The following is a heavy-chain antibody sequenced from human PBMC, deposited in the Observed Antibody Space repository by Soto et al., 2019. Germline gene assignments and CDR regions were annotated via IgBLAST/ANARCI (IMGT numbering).Heavy chain of an antibody. V-gene: IGHV3-23*01. Sequence: GGSLGLCCAASGFTLSSYAMSWVRQAPGKGLEWVSAISGSGGSTYYADSVKGRFTISRDNSKNTLYLQMNSLRAEDTAVYYCAKDGYSYAPRYFDYWGQGTLVTVSS. J-gene: IGHJ4*02. D-gene: IGHD5-18*01. CDR2: ISGSGGST. CDR1: GFTLSSYA. CDR3: AKDGYSYAPRYFDY.